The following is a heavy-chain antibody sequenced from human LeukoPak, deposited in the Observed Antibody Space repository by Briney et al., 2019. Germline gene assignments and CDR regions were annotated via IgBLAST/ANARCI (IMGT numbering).Heavy chain of an antibody. D-gene: IGHD3-16*01. CDR3: ARDRYVAQGYYGMDV. CDR1: GGSISSYY. J-gene: IGHJ6*02. CDR2: IYYSGST. V-gene: IGHV4-59*01. Sequence: SSETLCLTCTVSGGSISSYYWSWIRQPPGKGLEWIGYIYYSGSTNYNPSLKSRVTISVDTSKNQFSLKLSSVTAADTAVYYCARDRYVAQGYYGMDVWGQGTTVTVSS.